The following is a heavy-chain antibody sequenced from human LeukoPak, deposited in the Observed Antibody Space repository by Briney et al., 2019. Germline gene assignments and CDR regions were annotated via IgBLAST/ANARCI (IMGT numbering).Heavy chain of an antibody. D-gene: IGHD6-13*01. J-gene: IGHJ4*02. CDR2: IYYSGST. Sequence: PSETLSLTCTVSGGSFSSGSYYWSWIRQPPGKGLEWIGYIYYSGSTNYNPSLKSRVTISVDTSKNQFSLKLSSVTAADTAVYYCARVGFIAAAAPFDYWGQGTLVTVSS. CDR1: GGSFSSGSYY. V-gene: IGHV4-61*01. CDR3: ARVGFIAAAAPFDY.